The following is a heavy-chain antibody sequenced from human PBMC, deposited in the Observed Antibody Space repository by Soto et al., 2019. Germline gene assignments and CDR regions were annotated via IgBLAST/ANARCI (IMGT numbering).Heavy chain of an antibody. D-gene: IGHD3-10*01. CDR3: ARAARGGGRFGANYGMDV. CDR1: GYTFTSYA. CDR2: INAGNGNT. V-gene: IGHV1-3*01. J-gene: IGHJ6*02. Sequence: ASVKVSCKASGYTFTSYAMHWVRQAPGQRLEWMGWINAGNGNTKYSQKFQGRVTITRDTSASTAYMELSSLRSEDTAVYYCARAARGGGRFGANYGMDVWGQGTTVTVYS.